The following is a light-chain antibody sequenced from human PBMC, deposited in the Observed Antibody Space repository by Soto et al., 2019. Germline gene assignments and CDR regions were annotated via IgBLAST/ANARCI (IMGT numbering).Light chain of an antibody. CDR1: TSNIGTGHD. J-gene: IGLJ1*01. V-gene: IGLV1-40*01. Sequence: QSVLTQPPSVSGAPGPRVTISCTGSTSNIGTGHDVHWYQQLPGAAPKLLIHGTNNRPSGVPDRFSGSRSGTSASLAITGLQAEDEADYYCQSYDSRLSGYVFGTGTKVTVL. CDR2: GTN. CDR3: QSYDSRLSGYV.